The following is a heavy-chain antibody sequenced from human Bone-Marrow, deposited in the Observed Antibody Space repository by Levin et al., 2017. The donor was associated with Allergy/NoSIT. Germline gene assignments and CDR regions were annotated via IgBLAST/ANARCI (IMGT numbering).Heavy chain of an antibody. V-gene: IGHV1-18*01. CDR1: GCTFSSYG. J-gene: IGHJ4*02. CDR3: VRDGAFSSSWYERHYFDY. D-gene: IGHD2-2*01. CDR2: INVYSGNT. Sequence: ASVKVSCKTSGCTFSSYGFNWVRQAPGQGLEWLGRINVYSGNTHHAQNFQGRLTMTTDTSTNTAYMELRSLRSDDTAVYFCVRDGAFSSSWYERHYFDYWGQGTLVTVTS.